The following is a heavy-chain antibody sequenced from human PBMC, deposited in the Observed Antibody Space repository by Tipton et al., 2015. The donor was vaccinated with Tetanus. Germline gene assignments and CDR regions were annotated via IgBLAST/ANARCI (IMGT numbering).Heavy chain of an antibody. J-gene: IGHJ5*02. CDR1: GFIFSDYS. CDR3: ARGSEYCSGGSCYRPTIYNWFDP. D-gene: IGHD2-15*01. CDR2: ISSSSSYK. V-gene: IGHV3-21*01. Sequence: GSLRLSCAASGFIFSDYSMNWVRQAPGKGLEWVSSISSSSSYKYYADSVKGRFTISRDYAKNVLYLQMNSLRAEDTAVYYCARGSEYCSGGSCYRPTIYNWFDPWGQGTLVTVSS.